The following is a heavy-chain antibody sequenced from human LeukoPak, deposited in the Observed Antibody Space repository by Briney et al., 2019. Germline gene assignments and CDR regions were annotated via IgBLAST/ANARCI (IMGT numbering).Heavy chain of an antibody. J-gene: IGHJ6*02. D-gene: IGHD6-13*01. CDR1: GFTFSDYY. CDR3: ARERAAGYSSSWYYYYGMDV. V-gene: IGHV3-7*01. CDR2: IKQDGSEK. Sequence: GGSLRLSCAASGFTFSDYYMSWIRQAPGKGLEWVANIKQDGSEKYYVDSVKGRFTISRDNAKNSLYLQMNSLRAEDTAVYYCARERAAGYSSSWYYYYGMDVWGQGTTVTVSS.